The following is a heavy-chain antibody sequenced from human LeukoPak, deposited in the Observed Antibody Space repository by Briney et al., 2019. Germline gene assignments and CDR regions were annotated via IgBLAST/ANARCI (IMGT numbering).Heavy chain of an antibody. J-gene: IGHJ4*02. Sequence: SETLSLTCTVSGGSVSSGSYYWSWIRQPPGKGLEWIGYIYYSGSNNYNPSLKSRVTISVDTSKNQLSLKLSSVTAADTAVYFCARESSWGNFDYWGQGTLVTVS. V-gene: IGHV4-61*01. CDR3: ARESSWGNFDY. CDR2: IYYSGSN. CDR1: GGSVSSGSYY. D-gene: IGHD7-27*01.